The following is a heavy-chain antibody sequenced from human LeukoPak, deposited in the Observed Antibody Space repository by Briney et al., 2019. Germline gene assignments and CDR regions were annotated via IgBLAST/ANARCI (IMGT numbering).Heavy chain of an antibody. CDR3: ARGPRWLRTFDY. V-gene: IGHV4-34*01. CDR1: GSFSGYY. J-gene: IGHJ4*02. Sequence: SGTLSLTCAGGSFSGYYWSWIRQPPGKGLEWIGEISHSGITNYNPSLKSRVTISVDTSKNQFSLKLRSVTAADTAVYYCARGPRWLRTFDYWGQGTLVTVSS. D-gene: IGHD5-12*01. CDR2: ISHSGIT.